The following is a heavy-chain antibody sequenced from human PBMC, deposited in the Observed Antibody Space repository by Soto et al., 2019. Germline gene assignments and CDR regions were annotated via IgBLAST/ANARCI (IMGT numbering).Heavy chain of an antibody. CDR3: ARDGLQSGYGMDV. Sequence: QVQLQESGPGLVKPSQTLSLTCTVSGGSISSGGYYWSWIRQHPGKGLEWIGYIYYSGSTYYNPSLKSRVTLSVDTSKNQFSLKLSSVTAADTAVYYCARDGLQSGYGMDVWGQGTTVTVSS. V-gene: IGHV4-31*03. CDR1: GGSISSGGYY. CDR2: IYYSGST. J-gene: IGHJ6*02. D-gene: IGHD2-15*01.